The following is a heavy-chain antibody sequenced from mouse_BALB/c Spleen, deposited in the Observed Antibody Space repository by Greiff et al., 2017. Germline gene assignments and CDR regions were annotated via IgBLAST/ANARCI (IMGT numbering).Heavy chain of an antibody. CDR3: ATPPGTGFDY. CDR1: GFYITDTY. Sequence: VQLKESGAELVKPGASVKLSCTASGFYITDTYMHWVKQRPEQGLEWIGRIDPANGNTKYDPKFQGKATITADTSSNTAYLQLSSLTSEDTAVYYCATPPGTGFDYWGQGTTLTVSA. D-gene: IGHD4-1*01. CDR2: IDPANGNT. V-gene: IGHV14-3*02. J-gene: IGHJ2*01.